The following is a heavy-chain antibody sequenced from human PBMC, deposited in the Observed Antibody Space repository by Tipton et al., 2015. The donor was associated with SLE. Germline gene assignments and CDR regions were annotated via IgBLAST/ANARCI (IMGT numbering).Heavy chain of an antibody. D-gene: IGHD3-16*02. Sequence: TLSLTCAVSGGSISSSHWWSWVRQSPGKGLEWIGEVYHSGSTNYNPSLKSRVTISVDTSKNQFSLKLSSVTAADTAVYYCARTQYTFGGVIAPFDYWGQGTLVTVSS. V-gene: IGHV4-4*02. CDR2: VYHSGST. CDR1: GGSISSSHW. CDR3: ARTQYTFGGVIAPFDY. J-gene: IGHJ4*02.